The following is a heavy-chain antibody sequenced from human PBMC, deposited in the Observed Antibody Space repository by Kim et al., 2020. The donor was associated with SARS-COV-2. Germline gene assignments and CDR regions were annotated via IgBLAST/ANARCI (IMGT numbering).Heavy chain of an antibody. J-gene: IGHJ6*04. V-gene: IGHV3-23*01. CDR3: AKVRARLLGYYYYGMDV. D-gene: IGHD2-8*02. CDR1: GFTFSSYA. Sequence: GGSLRLSCAASGFTFSSYAMSWVRQAPGKGLEWVSAISGSGGSTYYADSGKGRFTISRDNSKNTQYLQMNSLGAEDTAVYYCAKVRARLLGYYYYGMDVWGEGTTVSVSS. CDR2: ISGSGGST.